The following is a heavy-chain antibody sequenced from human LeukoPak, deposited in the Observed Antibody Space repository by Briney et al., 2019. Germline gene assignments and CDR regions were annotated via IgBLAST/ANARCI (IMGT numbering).Heavy chain of an antibody. D-gene: IGHD1-1*01. CDR1: GFTVGSNY. CDR2: IYGGVNT. CDR3: AKSPKTGFLFDY. V-gene: IGHV3-66*01. Sequence: GGSLRLSCAASGFTVGSNYMSWVRQAPGKGLEWVSVIYGGVNTVYADSVQGRFTISRDNSKNTLFLEMNSLRAEDTAVYYCAKSPKTGFLFDYWGKGTLVTVSS. J-gene: IGHJ4*02.